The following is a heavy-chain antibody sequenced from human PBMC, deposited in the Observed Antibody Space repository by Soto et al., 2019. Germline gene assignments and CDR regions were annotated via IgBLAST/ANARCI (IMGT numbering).Heavy chain of an antibody. V-gene: IGHV4-31*03. Sequence: QVQLQESGPGLVKPAQTLSLTCTVSGASISSGGYCWSWIRQLPGKGLEWIGFLYYGGSTYYNPALKTRVTISVDTSENQFSLKAKSVTAADTAVYYCGRYGLPLNFYAMDVWGHGTTVTVSS. CDR2: LYYGGST. D-gene: IGHD2-15*01. CDR1: GASISSGGYC. CDR3: GRYGLPLNFYAMDV. J-gene: IGHJ6*02.